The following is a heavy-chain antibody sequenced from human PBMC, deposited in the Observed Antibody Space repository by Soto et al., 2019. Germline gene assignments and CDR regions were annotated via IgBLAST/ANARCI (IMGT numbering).Heavy chain of an antibody. D-gene: IGHD1-1*01. J-gene: IGHJ2*01. Sequence: PGGSLRLSCAASGFSFSSYGMHWVRQAPGKGLEWVAVIWYDGSNKYYADSVKGRFTISRDNSKNTPFLQMGSLRDEDMAVYYCARETGTPGIWYFDPWGRGTLVTVSS. CDR3: ARETGTPGIWYFDP. CDR2: IWYDGSNK. V-gene: IGHV3-33*01. CDR1: GFSFSSYG.